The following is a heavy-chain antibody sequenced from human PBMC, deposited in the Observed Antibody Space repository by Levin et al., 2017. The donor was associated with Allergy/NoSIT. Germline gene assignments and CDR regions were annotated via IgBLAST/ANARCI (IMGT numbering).Heavy chain of an antibody. CDR3: WVASTSFGNY. Sequence: GGSLRLSCAASGFTFSDYSMSWSRQAPGMGLEWVSYIGVSKATYYADSVKGRFTISRDNAKSSLYLQMNSLRAEDTAGYYCWVASTSFGNYWGQGTLVTVSS. CDR2: IGVSKAT. J-gene: IGHJ4*02. CDR1: GFTFSDYS. V-gene: IGHV3-11*01. D-gene: IGHD2-15*01.